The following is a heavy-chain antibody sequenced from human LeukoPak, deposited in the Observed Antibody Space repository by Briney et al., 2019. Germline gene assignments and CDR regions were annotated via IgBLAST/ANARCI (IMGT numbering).Heavy chain of an antibody. V-gene: IGHV3-23*01. D-gene: IGHD3-10*01. J-gene: IGHJ4*02. CDR1: GLTFSNYA. CDR3: ANRGMIIRCVIIIGFQTAAYYYDC. Sequence: GGPLRLSCVASGLTFSNYAMSWVRQAPGKGLEWVSGISDSGGSTNYADSVKGRFIISRDNSKNTLYLQMNSLRAEDTAVYYFANRGMIIRCVIIIGFQTAAYYYDCWGQGTLVTVSS. CDR2: ISDSGGST.